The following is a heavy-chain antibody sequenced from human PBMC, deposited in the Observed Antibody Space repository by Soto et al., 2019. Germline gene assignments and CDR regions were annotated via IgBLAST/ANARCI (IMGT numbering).Heavy chain of an antibody. V-gene: IGHV4-39*01. CDR3: ARHDYGAGFTY. D-gene: IGHD4-17*01. Sequence: QLQLQESGPGLVKPSETLSLTCTVSGDSISSSTYYWGWIRRPPGKGLEWIATIFSTGTTHYNPSARSRAPISVDTSRSQFSLAVRSLTAADTAALYCARHDYGAGFTYWGQGSQAPVSP. CDR1: GDSISSSTYY. CDR2: IFSTGTT. J-gene: IGHJ4*02.